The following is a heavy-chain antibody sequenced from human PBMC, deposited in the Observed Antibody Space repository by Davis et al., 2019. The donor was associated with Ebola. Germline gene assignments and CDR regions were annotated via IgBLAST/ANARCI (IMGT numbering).Heavy chain of an antibody. CDR2: IFPDDSET. D-gene: IGHD3-3*01. Sequence: GESLKISCQTSGYTFTSHWLGWVRQMPGKGLEWMGIIFPDDSETRYSPSFAGQVTISVDKSINTTYLRWSTLKASDTAMYYCARLHRLSGVIILGPIGAFDIWGQGTMVTVSS. CDR1: GYTFTSHW. V-gene: IGHV5-51*01. J-gene: IGHJ3*02. CDR3: ARLHRLSGVIILGPIGAFDI.